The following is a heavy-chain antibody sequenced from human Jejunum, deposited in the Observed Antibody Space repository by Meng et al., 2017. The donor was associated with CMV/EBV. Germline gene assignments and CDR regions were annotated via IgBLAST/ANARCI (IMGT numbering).Heavy chain of an antibody. Sequence: SGFTISRYWMSWVRQAPGKGLEWVANIKQDGSERWYVDSVKGRFTISRDNAKNSLYLEMSTLRVEDTAVYYCAREGGDGPYFDYWGQGTLVTVSS. D-gene: IGHD2-21*01. V-gene: IGHV3-7*01. CDR2: IKQDGSER. CDR3: AREGGDGPYFDY. J-gene: IGHJ4*02. CDR1: GFTISRYW.